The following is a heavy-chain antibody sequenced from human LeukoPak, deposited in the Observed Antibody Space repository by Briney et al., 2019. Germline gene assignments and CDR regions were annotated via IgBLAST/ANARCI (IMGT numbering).Heavy chain of an antibody. Sequence: GGSLRLSCAASGFTFSTYWMSWVRQAPGKGLEWVANIKQDGSAKYYVDSLRGRFSISRDNVKNLLFLQMNSLSAEDTAVYYCARCPYDSSGYYSVPSHLDYWGQGTLVTVSS. J-gene: IGHJ4*02. CDR2: IKQDGSAK. CDR1: GFTFSTYW. CDR3: ARCPYDSSGYYSVPSHLDY. V-gene: IGHV3-7*01. D-gene: IGHD3-22*01.